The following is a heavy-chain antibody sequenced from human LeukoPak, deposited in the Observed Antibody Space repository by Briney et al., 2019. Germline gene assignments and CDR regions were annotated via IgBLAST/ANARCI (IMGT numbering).Heavy chain of an antibody. V-gene: IGHV4-4*07. Sequence: SSETLSLTCSVSGGSLSTYCWTWVRLPAGKKLEWLGRICTTGNSNYNPSLNNRATMSLDSSKNQFSLILASVTAADTAIYYCAREGSINGYPPRLDYWGQGTLVTVSS. CDR3: AREGSINGYPPRLDY. D-gene: IGHD2-8*01. CDR1: GGSLSTYC. CDR2: ICTTGNS. J-gene: IGHJ4*02.